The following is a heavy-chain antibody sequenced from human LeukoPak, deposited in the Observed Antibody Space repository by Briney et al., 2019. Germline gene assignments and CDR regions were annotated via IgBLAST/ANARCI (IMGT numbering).Heavy chain of an antibody. CDR2: IYYSGST. V-gene: IGHV4-59*05. Sequence: SETLSLTCTVSGGSISSYYWSWIRQPPGKGLEWIGSIYYSGSTYYNPSLKSRVTISVDTSKNQFSLKLSSVTAADTAVYYCARRGYSYGSKDYWGQGTLVTVSS. J-gene: IGHJ4*02. D-gene: IGHD5-18*01. CDR3: ARRGYSYGSKDY. CDR1: GGSISSYY.